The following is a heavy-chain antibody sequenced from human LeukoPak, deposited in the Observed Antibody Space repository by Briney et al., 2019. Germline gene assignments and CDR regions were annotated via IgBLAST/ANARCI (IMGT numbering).Heavy chain of an antibody. J-gene: IGHJ3*02. D-gene: IGHD1-26*01. CDR3: AGTPIVGAHDAFGI. CDR2: IYYSGST. Sequence: SETLSLTCTVSGGSISSCYWSWIRQPPGKGLEWIGYIYYSGSTNYNPSLKSRVTISVDTSKNRFSLKLSSVTAADTAVYYCAGTPIVGAHDAFGIWGQGTMVTVSS. V-gene: IGHV4-59*08. CDR1: GGSISSCY.